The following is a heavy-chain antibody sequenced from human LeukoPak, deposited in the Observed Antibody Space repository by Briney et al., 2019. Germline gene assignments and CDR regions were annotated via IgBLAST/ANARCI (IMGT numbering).Heavy chain of an antibody. CDR2: IWYDGSSK. CDR3: ARGNQYYYDSSGGENWFDP. J-gene: IGHJ5*02. D-gene: IGHD3-22*01. Sequence: GGSLRLSCAASGFTFSSYGMHWVRQAPGKGLEWVAVIWYDGSSKYYADSVKGRFTISRDNSKNTLYLQMNSLRAEDTAVYYCARGNQYYYDSSGGENWFDPWGQGTLVTVSS. V-gene: IGHV3-33*01. CDR1: GFTFSSYG.